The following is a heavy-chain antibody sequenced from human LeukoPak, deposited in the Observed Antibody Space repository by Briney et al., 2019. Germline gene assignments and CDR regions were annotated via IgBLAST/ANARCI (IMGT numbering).Heavy chain of an antibody. D-gene: IGHD3-16*01. Sequence: GGSLRLSCAASGFTFGSYWMSWVRQAPGKGLEWVANIKQDGSEKYYVDSVKGRFTISRDNAKNSLYLQMNSLRAEDTAVYYCARDLGGQTDYWGQGTLVTVSS. CDR1: GFTFGSYW. V-gene: IGHV3-7*01. CDR3: ARDLGGQTDY. J-gene: IGHJ4*02. CDR2: IKQDGSEK.